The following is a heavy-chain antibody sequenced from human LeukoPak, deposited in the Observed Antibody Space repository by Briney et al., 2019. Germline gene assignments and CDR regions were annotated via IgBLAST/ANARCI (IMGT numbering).Heavy chain of an antibody. V-gene: IGHV3-48*01. D-gene: IGHD2/OR15-2a*01. Sequence: GGALRVSCAPPGFTFTGYTMNWGRQAPGTGLKWLSYITSSSSPIYYADSVKGQFTMSRDNAQKSLYLQMNSLRAEATAVYYCARNFDSWGQGTLVTVSS. CDR2: ITSSSSPI. CDR1: GFTFTGYT. CDR3: ARNFDS. J-gene: IGHJ4*02.